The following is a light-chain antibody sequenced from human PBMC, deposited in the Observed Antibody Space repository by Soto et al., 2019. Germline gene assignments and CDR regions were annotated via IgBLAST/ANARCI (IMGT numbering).Light chain of an antibody. Sequence: EIVLIQSRPTLSLSPLGIATLSCRASQSVGSYLAWYQHKPGQAPRLLISDASNRATGIPARFSGSGSETDFTLTISSLEPEDSAVYYCQQRSNWPSLTSGGGTKVDI. CDR1: QSVGSY. CDR2: DAS. V-gene: IGKV3-11*01. CDR3: QQRSNWPSLT. J-gene: IGKJ4*01.